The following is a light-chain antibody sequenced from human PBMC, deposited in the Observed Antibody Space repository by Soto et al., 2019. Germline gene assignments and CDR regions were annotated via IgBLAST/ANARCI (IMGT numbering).Light chain of an antibody. CDR3: CSYTDGSSLL. J-gene: IGLJ3*02. V-gene: IGLV2-23*01. CDR2: EGN. CDR1: SGDVGTYNF. Sequence: QSALTQPASVSGSPGQSITISCTGTSGDVGTYNFVSWYQHHPAKAPKLMIYEGNKRPSGVSNRFSGSRSGNTASLTISGLQAEDKADYYCCSYTDGSSLLFGGGTQLTVL.